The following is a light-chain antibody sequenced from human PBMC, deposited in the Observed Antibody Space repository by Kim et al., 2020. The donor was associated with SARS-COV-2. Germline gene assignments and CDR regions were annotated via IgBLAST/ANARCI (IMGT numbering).Light chain of an antibody. CDR1: QSISSW. J-gene: IGKJ1*01. Sequence: ESVGDSVTITCRASQSISSWLAWYQQKPGKVPKFLIYKASSLESGVPSRFSGSGSGTEFTLTISSLQPDDFATYYCQQYISYPWTFGQGTKVYIK. CDR2: KAS. CDR3: QQYISYPWT. V-gene: IGKV1-5*03.